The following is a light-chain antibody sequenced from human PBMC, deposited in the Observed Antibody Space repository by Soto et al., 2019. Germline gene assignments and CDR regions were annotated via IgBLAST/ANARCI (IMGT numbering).Light chain of an antibody. CDR2: AAS. J-gene: IGKJ1*01. CDR1: QDISSW. CDR3: QHYNSYSEA. Sequence: DIQMTQSPSSVSASVGDRVTITCRASQDISSWLAWYQQKPGKAPKIMIYAASSLQSGVPSRFSGSGSGTDFTLTISCLQSEDFATYYCQHYNSYSEASGQGTKVDVK. V-gene: IGKV1D-16*01.